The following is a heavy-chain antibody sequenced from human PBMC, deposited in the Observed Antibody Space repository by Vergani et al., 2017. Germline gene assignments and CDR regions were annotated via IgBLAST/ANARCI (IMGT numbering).Heavy chain of an antibody. D-gene: IGHD6-19*01. CDR3: ARVVSGLWQWLPPYFDY. J-gene: IGHJ4*02. CDR1: GGSISSSSYY. CDR2: IYYSGST. Sequence: QLQLQESGPGLVKPSETLSLTCTVSGGSISSSSYYWGWIRQPPGKGLEWIGSIYYSGSTYYNPSLTMRVTISVDTSKNQFSLKLSSVTAADTAVYYCARVVSGLWQWLPPYFDYWGQGTLVTVSS. V-gene: IGHV4-39*07.